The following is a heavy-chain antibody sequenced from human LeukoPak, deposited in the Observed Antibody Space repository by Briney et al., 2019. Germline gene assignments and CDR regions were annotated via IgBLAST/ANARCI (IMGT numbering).Heavy chain of an antibody. CDR1: GGSISSYY. D-gene: IGHD3-10*01. CDR3: ARDNGELPFDY. V-gene: IGHV4-59*01. J-gene: IGHJ4*02. Sequence: SETLSLTCTVSGGSISSYYWSWIRQPPGKGLEWIGYIYYTGSTNYNPSLKSRVTISVDTSKNQFSLKLSSVTAADTAVYYCARDNGELPFDYWGQGTLVTVSS. CDR2: IYYTGST.